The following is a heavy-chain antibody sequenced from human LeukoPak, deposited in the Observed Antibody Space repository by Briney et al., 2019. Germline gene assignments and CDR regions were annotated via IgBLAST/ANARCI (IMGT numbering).Heavy chain of an antibody. Sequence: SETLSLTCTVSGGSISSYYWSWIRQPAGKGLEWIGRIYTSGSTNYNPSLKSRVTMSVDTSKNLFSLKLSSVTAADTAVYYCARDDYGGSPYYYYYMDVWGKGTTVTVSS. J-gene: IGHJ6*03. D-gene: IGHD4-23*01. CDR1: GGSISSYY. CDR2: IYTSGST. CDR3: ARDDYGGSPYYYYYMDV. V-gene: IGHV4-4*07.